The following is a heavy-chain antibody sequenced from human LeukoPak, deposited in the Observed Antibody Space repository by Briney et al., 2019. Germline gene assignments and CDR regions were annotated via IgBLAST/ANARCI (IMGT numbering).Heavy chain of an antibody. Sequence: SETLSLTCTVSGGSISSYYWRWIRQPPGKGLEWIGYIYYSGSTNYNPSLKSRVTISVDTSKNQFSLKLSSVTAADTAVYYCARLEGGQQLGMDVWGQGTTVTVSS. D-gene: IGHD6-13*01. CDR2: IYYSGST. J-gene: IGHJ6*02. CDR1: GGSISSYY. V-gene: IGHV4-59*08. CDR3: ARLEGGQQLGMDV.